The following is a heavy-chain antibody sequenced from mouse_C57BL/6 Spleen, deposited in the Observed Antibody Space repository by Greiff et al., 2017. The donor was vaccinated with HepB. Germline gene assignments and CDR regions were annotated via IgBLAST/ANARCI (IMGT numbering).Heavy chain of an antibody. CDR3: AEDGSSLAWFAY. V-gene: IGHV14-3*01. CDR1: GFNIKNTY. Sequence: DVKLVESVAELVRPGASVKLSCTASGFNIKNTYMHWVKQRPEQGLEWIGRIDPANGNTKYAPKFQGKATITADTSSNTAYLQLSSLTSEDTAIYYCAEDGSSLAWFAYWGQGTLVTVSA. J-gene: IGHJ3*01. CDR2: IDPANGNT. D-gene: IGHD1-1*01.